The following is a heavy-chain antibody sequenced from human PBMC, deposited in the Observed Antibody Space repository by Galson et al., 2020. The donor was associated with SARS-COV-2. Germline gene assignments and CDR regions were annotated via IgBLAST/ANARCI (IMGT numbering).Heavy chain of an antibody. D-gene: IGHD3-22*01. CDR2: IYYSGST. Sequence: ASETLSLTCTVSGGSISSSSYYWGWIRQPPGKGLEWIGSIYYSGSTYYNPSLKSRVTISVDTSKNQFSLKLSSVTAADTAVYYCARLDDSSGYYSKFDYWGQGTLVTVFS. CDR1: GGSISSSSYY. J-gene: IGHJ4*02. CDR3: ARLDDSSGYYSKFDY. V-gene: IGHV4-39*01.